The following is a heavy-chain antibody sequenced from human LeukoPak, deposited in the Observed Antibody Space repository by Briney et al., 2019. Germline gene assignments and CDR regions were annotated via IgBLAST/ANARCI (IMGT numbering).Heavy chain of an antibody. Sequence: PSQTLSLTCTVSGGSISSGDHSWSWIRQPPGKGLEWIGYIYYSGSTYHNPSLKSRITISLDTSTNQFSLKLSSVTAADTAVYYCARGKGWGYYGSGSYNSFDIWGQGTMVTVSS. CDR2: IYYSGST. V-gene: IGHV4-30-4*08. J-gene: IGHJ3*02. D-gene: IGHD3-10*01. CDR1: GGSISSGDHS. CDR3: ARGKGWGYYGSGSYNSFDI.